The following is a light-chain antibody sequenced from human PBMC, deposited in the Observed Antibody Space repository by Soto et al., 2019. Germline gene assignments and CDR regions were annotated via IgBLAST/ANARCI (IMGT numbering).Light chain of an antibody. CDR1: SSDIGDYDY. V-gene: IGLV2-14*01. J-gene: IGLJ1*01. CDR2: ETS. CDR3: FSFTSTNTHV. Sequence: QSALTQPASVSGCLGQSITISCTGSSSDIGDYDYVSWYQHHPGTVPKVIIYETSKRPSGVSDRFSGSKSGNTASLTISGLQAEDEADYYCFSFTSTNTHVFGSGTKVTVL.